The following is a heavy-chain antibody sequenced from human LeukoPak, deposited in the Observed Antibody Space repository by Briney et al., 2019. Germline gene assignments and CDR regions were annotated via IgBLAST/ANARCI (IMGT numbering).Heavy chain of an antibody. CDR1: GIVFSDAW. CDR3: TALYYNDSTFFDI. V-gene: IGHV3-15*01. CDR2: IKSITDGGTT. Sequence: GGSLRLSCAASGIVFSDAWMSWVRQAPGKGLEWVGRIKSITDGGTTDYAAPVKGRVTISRDDSKHTVYLQINSLKTEDTAVYYCTALYYNDSTFFDIWGQGTMVSVSS. D-gene: IGHD3-22*01. J-gene: IGHJ3*02.